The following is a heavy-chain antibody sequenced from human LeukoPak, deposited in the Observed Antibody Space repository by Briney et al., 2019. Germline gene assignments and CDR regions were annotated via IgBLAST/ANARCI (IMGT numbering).Heavy chain of an antibody. CDR1: GFTFSHYS. CDR3: ARGNDYYDSSGYYY. J-gene: IGHJ4*02. D-gene: IGHD3-22*01. CDR2: ISSSSSYI. V-gene: IGHV3-21*01. Sequence: GGSLRLSCAASGFTFSHYSMNWVRQAPGKGLEWVSFISSSSSYIYYADSVKGRFTISRDNAKNSLYLQVNSLRAEDTAVYYCARGNDYYDSSGYYYWGQGTLVTVSS.